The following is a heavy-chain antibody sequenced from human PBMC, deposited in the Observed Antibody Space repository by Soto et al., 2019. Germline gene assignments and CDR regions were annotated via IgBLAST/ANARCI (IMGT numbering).Heavy chain of an antibody. CDR1: GYTFTSYA. Sequence: ASVKVSCKASGYTFTSYAMHWVRQAPGQRLEWMGWINAGNGNSKYSQKFQGRVTITRDTSASTAYMELSSLRSEDTAVYYCARSVVVPAAPDYWGQGTLVTVSS. CDR3: ARSVVVPAAPDY. J-gene: IGHJ4*02. CDR2: INAGNGNS. V-gene: IGHV1-3*01. D-gene: IGHD2-2*01.